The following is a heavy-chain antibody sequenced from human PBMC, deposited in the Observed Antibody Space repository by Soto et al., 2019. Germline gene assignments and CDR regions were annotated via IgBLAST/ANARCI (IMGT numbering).Heavy chain of an antibody. V-gene: IGHV3-30*18. D-gene: IGHD3-22*01. CDR1: GFTFSSYG. Sequence: QVQLVESGGGVVQPGRSLRLSCAASGFTFSSYGMHWVRQAPGKGLEWVAVISYDGSNKYYADSVKSRFTISRDNSKNTLYLQMNSLRAKDTAVYYCAKVVRGGYYSFDYWGQGTLVTVSS. J-gene: IGHJ4*02. CDR2: ISYDGSNK. CDR3: AKVVRGGYYSFDY.